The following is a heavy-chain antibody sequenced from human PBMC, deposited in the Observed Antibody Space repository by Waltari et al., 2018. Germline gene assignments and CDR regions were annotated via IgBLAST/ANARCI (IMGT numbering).Heavy chain of an antibody. CDR3: ARRVRFLEWSHYYYYYMDA. J-gene: IGHJ6*03. D-gene: IGHD3-3*01. Sequence: EVQLVESGGGLVQPGGSLRLSCAASGFTFSSYWMHWVRQAPGKGLVWVSRINSDGSSTSYADSVKGRFTISRDNAKNTLDLQMNSLRAEDTAVYYCARRVRFLEWSHYYYYYMDAWGKGTTVTISS. CDR2: INSDGSST. CDR1: GFTFSSYW. V-gene: IGHV3-74*01.